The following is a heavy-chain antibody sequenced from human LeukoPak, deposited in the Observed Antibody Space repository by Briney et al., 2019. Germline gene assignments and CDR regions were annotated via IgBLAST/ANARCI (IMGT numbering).Heavy chain of an antibody. Sequence: SETLSLTCTVSGYSISSGYYWGWIRQPPGKGLEWIGSIYNSGSTYYNPSLKSRVTISVDTSKNQFSLKLRSVTAADTAMYYCARAYSSSWYYNWFDPWGQGTLVTVSS. CDR2: IYNSGST. J-gene: IGHJ5*02. V-gene: IGHV4-38-2*02. D-gene: IGHD6-13*01. CDR3: ARAYSSSWYYNWFDP. CDR1: GYSISSGYY.